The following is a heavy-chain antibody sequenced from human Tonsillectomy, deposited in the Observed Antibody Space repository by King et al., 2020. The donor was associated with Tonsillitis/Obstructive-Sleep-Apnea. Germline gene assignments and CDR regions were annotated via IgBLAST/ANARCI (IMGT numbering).Heavy chain of an antibody. J-gene: IGHJ4*02. D-gene: IGHD2-21*01. CDR2: IDTGSTYT. Sequence: VQLVESGGGLVKPGGSLTLSCAASGFSFSYYYMSWIRQAPGKGPEWISYIDTGSTYTNYAESVKGRFSLSRDNAKNSLYLQMNSLKAEDTAVYYCAVAMIEDPSEYWGQGTLVTVSS. CDR3: AVAMIEDPSEY. V-gene: IGHV3-11*05. CDR1: GFSFSYYY.